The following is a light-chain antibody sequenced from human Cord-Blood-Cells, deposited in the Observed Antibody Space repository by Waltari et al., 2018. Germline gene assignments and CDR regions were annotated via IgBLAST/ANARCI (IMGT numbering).Light chain of an antibody. Sequence: DIVMTQSPDSLAVSLGERATINCKSSQGVLYSSNNKNDLAWYQQKTGQPPKLLIYWAATRESVFPDRFSGSGSGTLFTLTISSLQAEDVAVYYCQQYYSTPITFGQGTRLEIK. J-gene: IGKJ5*01. CDR2: WAA. CDR3: QQYYSTPIT. V-gene: IGKV4-1*01. CDR1: QGVLYSSNNKND.